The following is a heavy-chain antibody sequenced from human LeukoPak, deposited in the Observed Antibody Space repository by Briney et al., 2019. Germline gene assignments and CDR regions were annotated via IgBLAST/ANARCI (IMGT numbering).Heavy chain of an antibody. D-gene: IGHD6-13*01. CDR2: IKQDGSEK. J-gene: IGHJ5*02. CDR3: ARGCSAGTPHNWFDP. CDR1: GFTFDDYA. V-gene: IGHV3-7*05. Sequence: PGGSLRLSCAASGFTFDDYAIYWVRQGPGKGLEWVANIKQDGSEKYYVDSVKGRFTISRDNAKNSLYLQMNSLRAEDTAVYYCARGCSAGTPHNWFDPWGQGTLVTVSS.